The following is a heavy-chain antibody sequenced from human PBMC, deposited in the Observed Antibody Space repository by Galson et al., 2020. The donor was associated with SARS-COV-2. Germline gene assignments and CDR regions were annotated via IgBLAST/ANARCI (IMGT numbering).Heavy chain of an antibody. Sequence: SETLSLTCTVSGGSITSGGSYWSWIRQHPGKGLEWIGYMYYRGSTDYNPSLKSRVTISVATSKNQFSLKLSSVTAADTAVYHCARGASSGYFRWFDPWGQGTLVTVSS. D-gene: IGHD3-22*01. CDR3: ARGASSGYFRWFDP. V-gene: IGHV4-31*03. J-gene: IGHJ5*02. CDR2: MYYRGST. CDR1: GGSITSGGSY.